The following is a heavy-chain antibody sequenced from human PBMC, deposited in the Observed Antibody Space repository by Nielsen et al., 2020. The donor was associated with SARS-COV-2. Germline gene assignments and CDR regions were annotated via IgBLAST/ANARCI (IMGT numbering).Heavy chain of an antibody. Sequence: WIRQPPGKGLEWVSGISWNSGSIGYADSVKGRFTISRDNAKNSLYLQMNSLRAEDTALYYCAKDAYGPYFDYWGQGTLVTVSS. J-gene: IGHJ4*02. V-gene: IGHV3-9*01. CDR2: ISWNSGSI. D-gene: IGHD2-21*01. CDR3: AKDAYGPYFDY.